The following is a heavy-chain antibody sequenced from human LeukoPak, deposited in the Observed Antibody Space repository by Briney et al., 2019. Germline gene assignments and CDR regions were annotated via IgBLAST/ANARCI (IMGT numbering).Heavy chain of an antibody. J-gene: IGHJ5*02. CDR1: GFTFSIYA. CDR3: AKSGPGSQSNWFDP. Sequence: GGSLRLSCAASGFTFSIYAMSWVRQAPGKGLEWVSAISCSGGSTYYTDSVKGRFTISRDNSKNTLYLQMNSLRAEDTTVYYRAKSGPGSQSNWFDPWGQGTLATVSS. V-gene: IGHV3-23*01. CDR2: ISCSGGST. D-gene: IGHD3-10*01.